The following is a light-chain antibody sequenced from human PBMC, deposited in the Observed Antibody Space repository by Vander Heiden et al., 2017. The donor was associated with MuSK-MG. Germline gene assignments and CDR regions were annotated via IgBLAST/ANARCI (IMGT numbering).Light chain of an antibody. CDR3: QQYNNWPLT. Sequence: ETVMTKCPVTLSVSPGERANLSCRASQSVRNNYLAWYQQKPGQAPKLLIYSASTIETGIPSRFSGSGSGTEFTLTISSLQSEDFAVYYCQQYNNWPLTFGQGTKVEIK. CDR2: SAS. V-gene: IGKV3-15*01. J-gene: IGKJ1*01. CDR1: QSVRNN.